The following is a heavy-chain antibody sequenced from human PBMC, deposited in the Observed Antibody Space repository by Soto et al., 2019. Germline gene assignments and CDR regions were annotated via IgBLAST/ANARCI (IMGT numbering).Heavy chain of an antibody. CDR1: GFTFSSYA. Sequence: VGSLRLSCAASGFTFSSYAMHWVRQAPGKGLEWVAVISYDGSNKYYADSVKGRFTISRDNSKNTLYLQMNSLRAEDTAVYYCARSHIAVAGSFYGMDVWGQGTTVTVSS. V-gene: IGHV3-30-3*01. CDR2: ISYDGSNK. J-gene: IGHJ6*02. CDR3: ARSHIAVAGSFYGMDV. D-gene: IGHD6-19*01.